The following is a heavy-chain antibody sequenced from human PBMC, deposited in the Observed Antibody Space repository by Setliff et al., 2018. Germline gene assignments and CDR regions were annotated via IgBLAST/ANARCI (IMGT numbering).Heavy chain of an antibody. CDR1: GFTFRIYW. CDR2: THIDGITV. V-gene: IGHV3-48*03. CDR3: ARRLPYYGMDV. J-gene: IGHJ6*02. Sequence: GGSLRLSCSASGFTFRIYWMSWVRQVPGKGLEWVSKTHIDGITVYSDSVKGRSIIYRDNARNSLHLQMNSLRAEDTAIYFCARRLPYYGMDVWGQGTTVTVSS. D-gene: IGHD2-15*01.